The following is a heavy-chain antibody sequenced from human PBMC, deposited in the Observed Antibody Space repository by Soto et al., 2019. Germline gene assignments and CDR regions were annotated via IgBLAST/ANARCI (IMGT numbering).Heavy chain of an antibody. Sequence: SETLSLTCAVYGGSFSGYYWSWIRQPPGKGLEWIGEINHSGSTNYNPSLKSRVTISVDTSKNQFSLKLSSETAADTAVYYCARAALYDILTGYYPPAFDCWGQGTLVTVSS. J-gene: IGHJ4*02. V-gene: IGHV4-34*01. CDR1: GGSFSGYY. D-gene: IGHD3-9*01. CDR2: INHSGST. CDR3: ARAALYDILTGYYPPAFDC.